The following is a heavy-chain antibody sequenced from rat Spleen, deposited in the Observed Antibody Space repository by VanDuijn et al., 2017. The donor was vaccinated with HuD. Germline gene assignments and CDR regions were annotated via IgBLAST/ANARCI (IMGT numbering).Heavy chain of an antibody. Sequence: EVQLVETGGGLVQPGRSLKLSCVASGFTFSTYWMYWIRQAPGKGLEWVSSINPDGGTTYYPDSVKGRFTISRNNAKSTLYLQMSSLRSEDTATYYCSPLPGRNLAYWGQGVVVTVSS. CDR2: INPDGGTT. V-gene: IGHV5-58*01. D-gene: IGHD1-4*01. CDR1: GFTFSTYW. CDR3: SPLPGRNLAY. J-gene: IGHJ2*01.